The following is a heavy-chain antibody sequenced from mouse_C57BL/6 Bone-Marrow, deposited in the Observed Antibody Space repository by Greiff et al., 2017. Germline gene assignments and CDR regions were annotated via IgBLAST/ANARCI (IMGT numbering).Heavy chain of an antibody. V-gene: IGHV1-81*01. CDR3: ARGGYGSPAWFAY. J-gene: IGHJ3*01. CDR1: GYTFTSYG. CDR2: IYPRSGNT. Sequence: VKLVESGAELARPGASVKLSCKASGYTFTSYGISWVKQRTGQGLEWIGEIYPRSGNTYYNEKFKGKATLTADKSSSTAYMELRSLTSEDSAVYFCARGGYGSPAWFAYWGQGTLVTVSA. D-gene: IGHD1-1*01.